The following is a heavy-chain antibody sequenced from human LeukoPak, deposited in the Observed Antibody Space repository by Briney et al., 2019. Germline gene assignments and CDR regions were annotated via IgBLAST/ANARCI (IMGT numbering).Heavy chain of an antibody. D-gene: IGHD6-13*01. Sequence: SETLSLTCTVSGYSISSGYYWGWIRQPPGKGLEWIGSIYHGGSTYYNPSLKSRVTISVDTSKNQFSLKLSSVTAADTAVYYCARDPWAVAGNPGLFDYWGQGTLVTVSS. V-gene: IGHV4-38-2*02. CDR1: GYSISSGYY. J-gene: IGHJ4*02. CDR2: IYHGGST. CDR3: ARDPWAVAGNPGLFDY.